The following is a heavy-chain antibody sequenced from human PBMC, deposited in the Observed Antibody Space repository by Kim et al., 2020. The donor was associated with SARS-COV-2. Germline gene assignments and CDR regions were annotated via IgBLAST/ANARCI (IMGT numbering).Heavy chain of an antibody. CDR1: GGSISSSSYY. D-gene: IGHD5-12*01. CDR2: IYYSGST. V-gene: IGHV4-39*01. J-gene: IGHJ5*02. Sequence: SETLSLTCTVSGGSISSSSYYWGWIRQPPGKGLEWIGSIYYSGSTYYNPSLKSRVTISVDTSKNQFSLKLSSVTAADTAVYYCARVQQWLRRLSWFDPWG. CDR3: ARVQQWLRRLSWFDP.